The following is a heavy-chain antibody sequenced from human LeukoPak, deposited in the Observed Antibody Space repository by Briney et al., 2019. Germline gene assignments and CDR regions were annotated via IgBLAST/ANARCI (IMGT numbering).Heavy chain of an antibody. D-gene: IGHD6-19*01. J-gene: IGHJ4*02. CDR2: IKSKTDGGTT. CDR3: TSSSSD. CDR1: GFIFTNAW. V-gene: IGHV3-15*01. Sequence: GGSLRLSRAASGFIFTNAWMNWVRQAPGKGLEWVGRIKSKTDGGTTDYAAPVKGRFTVSRDDSKKMLYLQMNSLKTEDTGVYYCTSSSSDWGQGTLVTVSS.